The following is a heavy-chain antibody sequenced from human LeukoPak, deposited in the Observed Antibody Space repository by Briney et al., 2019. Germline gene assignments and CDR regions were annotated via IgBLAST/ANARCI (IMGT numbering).Heavy chain of an antibody. CDR3: AKELVTETGTFDY. J-gene: IGHJ4*02. D-gene: IGHD1-1*01. CDR1: GFTFSDYY. CDR2: ISSRGSTI. V-gene: IGHV3-11*04. Sequence: PGGSLGLSCAASGFTFSDYYMSWIRQAPGKGLEWVSYISSRGSTIYYADSVKGRFTISRDNSKNTLYLQMNSLRAEDTAVYYCAKELVTETGTFDYWGQGTLVTVSS.